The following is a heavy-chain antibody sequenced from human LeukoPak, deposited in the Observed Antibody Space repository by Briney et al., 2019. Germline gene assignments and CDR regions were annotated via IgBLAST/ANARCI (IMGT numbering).Heavy chain of an antibody. J-gene: IGHJ6*04. CDR1: GGSFSGYY. D-gene: IGHD3-10*01. V-gene: IGHV4-34*01. CDR3: ARGPRITMVRGVIGYGMDV. CDR2: INHSGST. Sequence: SETLSLTCDVYGGSFSGYYWSWIRQPPGKGLEWIGEINHSGSTSYNPSLKSRVTISVDTSKNQFSLKLSSVTAADTAVYYCARGPRITMVRGVIGYGMDVWGKGTTVTVSS.